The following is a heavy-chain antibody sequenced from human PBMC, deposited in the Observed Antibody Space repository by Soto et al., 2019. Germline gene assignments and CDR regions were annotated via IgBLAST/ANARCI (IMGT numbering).Heavy chain of an antibody. CDR3: ARSYCGGDCYSDYDAFDI. Sequence: QLQLQESGSGLVKPSQTLSLTCAVSGGPISSGGFSWGWIRQPPGKGLEWLGYIYYSGSTYYNPSLKNGVTISVDGSKTQFSLKLNSVTAADTAMYYCARSYCGGDCYSDYDAFDIWGPGTLVTVSS. D-gene: IGHD2-21*02. V-gene: IGHV4-30-2*01. CDR1: GGPISSGGFS. CDR2: IYYSGST. J-gene: IGHJ3*02.